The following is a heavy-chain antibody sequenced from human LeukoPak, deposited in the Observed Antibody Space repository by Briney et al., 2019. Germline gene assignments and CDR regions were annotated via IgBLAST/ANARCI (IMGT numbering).Heavy chain of an antibody. J-gene: IGHJ4*02. CDR1: GGSISSGGYY. CDR2: IYYSGST. D-gene: IGHD3-22*01. CDR3: ARARYYDSSGYFDY. V-gene: IGHV4-31*03. Sequence: SQTLSLTYTVSGGSISSGGYYWSWIRQHPGKGLEWIGYIYYSGSTYYNPSLKSRVTISVDMSKNQFSLKLSSVTAADTAVYYCARARYYDSSGYFDYWGQGTLVTVSS.